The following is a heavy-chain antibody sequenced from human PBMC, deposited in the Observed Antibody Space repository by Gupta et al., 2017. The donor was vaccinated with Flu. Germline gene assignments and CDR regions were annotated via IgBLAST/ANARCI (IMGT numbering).Heavy chain of an antibody. D-gene: IGHD5-24*01. CDR2: IFSPRST. J-gene: IGHJ6*02. Sequence: QVQLQESGPRLVKPSETLSLTCSVSGGSITGYYWSWIRQTPGKGLEWIGYIFSPRSTTYNPSLQSRVTISVDMSKNEVSLKLTSVTAADTAVYYCARVGGDNSGHYNHYYYYGFDVWGQGTTVTVSS. V-gene: IGHV4-59*01. CDR1: GGSITGYY. CDR3: ARVGGDNSGHYNHYYYYGFDV.